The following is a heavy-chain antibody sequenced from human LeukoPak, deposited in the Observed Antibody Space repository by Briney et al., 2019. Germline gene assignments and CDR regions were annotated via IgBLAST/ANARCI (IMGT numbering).Heavy chain of an antibody. D-gene: IGHD4-23*01. Sequence: SETLSLTCTVSGGSISSHYWSWIRQPPGKGPEWIGYIYYSGSTNYNPSLKSRVTISVDTSKNQFSLKLSSVTAADTAVYYCARDMRYGGNSKNDAFDIWGPGTMVTVSS. J-gene: IGHJ3*02. CDR1: GGSISSHY. V-gene: IGHV4-59*11. CDR3: ARDMRYGGNSKNDAFDI. CDR2: IYYSGST.